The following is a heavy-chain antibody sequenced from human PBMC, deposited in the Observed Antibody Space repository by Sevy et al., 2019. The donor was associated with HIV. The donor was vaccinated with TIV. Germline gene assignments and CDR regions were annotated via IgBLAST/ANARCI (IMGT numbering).Heavy chain of an antibody. Sequence: SETLSLTCTVSGGSISSYCWSWIRQPPGKGLEWIGSIYYSGSTNYNPSLKSRVTISVDTSKNQFSLKLSSVTAADTAVYYCARGGVSYGMDVWGQGTTVTVSS. CDR2: IYYSGST. J-gene: IGHJ6*02. V-gene: IGHV4-59*13. D-gene: IGHD3-16*01. CDR3: ARGGVSYGMDV. CDR1: GGSISSYC.